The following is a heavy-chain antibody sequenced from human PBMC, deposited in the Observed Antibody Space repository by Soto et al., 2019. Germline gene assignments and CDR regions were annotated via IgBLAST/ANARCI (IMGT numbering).Heavy chain of an antibody. V-gene: IGHV2-26*01. J-gene: IGHJ4*02. CDR3: ARPAHSSSWLSFSY. D-gene: IGHD6-13*01. CDR1: GFSLSNARMG. CDR2: IFWNDET. Sequence: QVTLKESGPVLVKPTETLTLTCTVSGFSLSNARMGVSWIRQPPGKALEWLAHIFWNDETSYSPSLRRRLTISKDTSKSQVVLTMTNMDPVDTATYYCARPAHSSSWLSFSYWGQGTLVTVSS.